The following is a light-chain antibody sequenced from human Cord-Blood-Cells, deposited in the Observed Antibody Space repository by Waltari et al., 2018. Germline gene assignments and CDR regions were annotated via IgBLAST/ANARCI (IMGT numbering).Light chain of an antibody. CDR1: QSISSY. CDR2: AAY. CDR3: QQSYSTPIT. V-gene: IGKV1-39*01. J-gene: IGKJ5*01. Sequence: DIQMTQSPSSLSASVGARVTITCRASQSISSYLNWYQQKPGKAPKLLIYAAYSLQSGVPSRFSGSGSGTDFTLTISSLQPEDFATYYCQQSYSTPITFGQGTRLEIK.